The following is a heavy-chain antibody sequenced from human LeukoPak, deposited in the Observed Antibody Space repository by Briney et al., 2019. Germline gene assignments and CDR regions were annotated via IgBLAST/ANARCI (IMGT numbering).Heavy chain of an antibody. Sequence: SETLSLTCAVYGGSFSGYYWSWIRQPPGKGLEWIGEINHSGSTNYNPSLKSRVTISVDTSKNQFSLKPSSVTAADTAVYYCARGYPTTIFGVVIAYYFDYWGQGTLVTVSS. D-gene: IGHD3-3*01. V-gene: IGHV4-34*01. CDR2: INHSGST. CDR3: ARGYPTTIFGVVIAYYFDY. CDR1: GGSFSGYY. J-gene: IGHJ4*02.